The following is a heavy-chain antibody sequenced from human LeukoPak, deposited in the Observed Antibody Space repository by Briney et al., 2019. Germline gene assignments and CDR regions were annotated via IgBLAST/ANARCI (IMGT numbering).Heavy chain of an antibody. CDR3: ARAGSYGDYYFDY. D-gene: IGHD4-17*01. CDR2: IYYSGST. Sequence: PSETLSLTCSVSDGSINSYYWSWIRQHPGKGLEWIGYIYYSGSTYYNPSLKSRATISVDTSKNQFSLKLSSVTAADTAVYYCARAGSYGDYYFDYWGQGTLVTVSS. V-gene: IGHV4-59*06. CDR1: DGSINSYY. J-gene: IGHJ4*02.